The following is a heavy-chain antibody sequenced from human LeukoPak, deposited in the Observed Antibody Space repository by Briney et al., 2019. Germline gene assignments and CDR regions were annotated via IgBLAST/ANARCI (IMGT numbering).Heavy chain of an antibody. CDR2: IYYSGST. CDR1: GGSISSHY. J-gene: IGHJ4*02. V-gene: IGHV4-59*11. Sequence: PSETLSLTCTVSGGSISSHYWSWIRQPPGKGLEWIGYIYYSGSTNYNPSLKSRVTISVDTSKNQFSLKLSSVTAADTAVYYCAREAGGSYSRGFDYWGQGTLVTVSS. CDR3: AREAGGSYSRGFDY. D-gene: IGHD1-26*01.